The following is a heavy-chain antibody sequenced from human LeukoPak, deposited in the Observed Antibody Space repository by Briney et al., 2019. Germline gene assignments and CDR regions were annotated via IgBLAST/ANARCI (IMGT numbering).Heavy chain of an antibody. J-gene: IGHJ3*02. CDR1: GGSFSGYY. CDR2: IYYSGYT. CDR3: ATLRKEYGSGNYYNAVVYAFDI. Sequence: SETLSLTCAVYGGSFSGYYWSWIRQPPGRGLEWIGYIYYSGYTNYNPSLKSRVTISVDTSKNQFSLKLSSVTAADTAVYYCATLRKEYGSGNYYNAVVYAFDIWGQGTMVTVSS. D-gene: IGHD3-10*01. V-gene: IGHV4-59*08.